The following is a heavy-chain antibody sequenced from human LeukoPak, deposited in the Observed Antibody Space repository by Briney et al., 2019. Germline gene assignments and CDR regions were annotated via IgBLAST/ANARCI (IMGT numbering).Heavy chain of an antibody. CDR1: GGSFSGYY. D-gene: IGHD4-17*01. V-gene: IGHV4-34*01. J-gene: IGHJ4*02. CDR2: INHSGST. CDR3: ASRTTVTTWDY. Sequence: SETLSLTCAVYGGSFSGYYWSWIRQPPGKGLEWIGEINHSGSTNYNPSLKSRVTISVDKSKNQFSLKLSSVTAADTAVYYCASRTTVTTWDYWGQGTLVTVSS.